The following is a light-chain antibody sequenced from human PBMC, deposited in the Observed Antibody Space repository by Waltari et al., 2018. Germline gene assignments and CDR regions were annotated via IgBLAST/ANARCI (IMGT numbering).Light chain of an antibody. J-gene: IGLJ2*01. CDR1: SNT. CDR3: ATWDNSLEGWL. Sequence: QSVLTQPPSASGTPGQSIIIPCSSTSNTVHWFQQVPGAAPKLLIFSDDQRPSGVPARFSGSRSGTSASLAISGLHSEDEADYYCATWDNSLEGWLFGGGTKVTV. CDR2: SDD. V-gene: IGLV1-44*01.